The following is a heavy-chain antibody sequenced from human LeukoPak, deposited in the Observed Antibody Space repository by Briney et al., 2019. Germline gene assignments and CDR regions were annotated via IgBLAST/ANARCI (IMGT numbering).Heavy chain of an antibody. J-gene: IGHJ4*02. V-gene: IGHV1-69*05. D-gene: IGHD1-26*01. CDR3: ASGLVVGAPSNFDY. CDR1: GGTFSSYA. Sequence: GASVKVSCKASGGTFSSYAISCGRQAPGQGLEWMGGIIPIFGTANYAQKFQGRVTITTDESTRPAYMELSSLRSEDTAVYYCASGLVVGAPSNFDYWGQGTLVTVSS. CDR2: IIPIFGTA.